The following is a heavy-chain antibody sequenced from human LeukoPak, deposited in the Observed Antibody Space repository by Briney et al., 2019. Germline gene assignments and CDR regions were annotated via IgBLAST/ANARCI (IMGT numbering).Heavy chain of an antibody. V-gene: IGHV4-34*12. CDR1: GGSFRGYY. CDR3: ARGYDSGGYYAYFDY. D-gene: IGHD3-22*01. Sequence: PSAPLSLTCTVYGGSFRGYYWTWIRQSPGKGLQWIGEVIHSGATNYNPSLTSRLIISVDTSRNQFSLKLSSVTAADTAVYYCARGYDSGGYYAYFDYWGQGALVTVSS. J-gene: IGHJ4*02. CDR2: VIHSGAT.